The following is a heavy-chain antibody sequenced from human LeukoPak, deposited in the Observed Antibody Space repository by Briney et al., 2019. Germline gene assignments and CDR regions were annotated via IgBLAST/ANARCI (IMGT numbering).Heavy chain of an antibody. CDR2: ISYDRSKT. J-gene: IGHJ2*01. D-gene: IGHD6-19*01. V-gene: IGHV3-30*04. CDR3: ARAASGYSSGGYFDL. CDR1: GFTFSSYA. Sequence: GGSLRLSCAASGFTFSSYAMHWVRQAPGKGLEWVAAISYDRSKTYYAGSVKGRFTISGDNSNNTLHLQMNSLRAEDTAVYYCARAASGYSSGGYFDLWGRGTLVTVSS.